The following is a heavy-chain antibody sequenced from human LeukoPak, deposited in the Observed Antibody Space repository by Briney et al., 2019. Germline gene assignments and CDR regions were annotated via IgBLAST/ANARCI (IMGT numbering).Heavy chain of an antibody. V-gene: IGHV1-8*01. Sequence: ASVKVSCKASGYTFITYDIIWVRQAAGQGLEWVGWLNPQSGHTGYTENFQGRVIMTMDSSTATVYMELRSLRFEDTAVYYCARGPWFRSLVGYCADGVCYPGSWGQGTLVTVYS. CDR3: ARGPWFRSLVGYCADGVCYPGS. CDR2: LNPQSGHT. CDR1: GYTFITYD. D-gene: IGHD2-8*01. J-gene: IGHJ5*02.